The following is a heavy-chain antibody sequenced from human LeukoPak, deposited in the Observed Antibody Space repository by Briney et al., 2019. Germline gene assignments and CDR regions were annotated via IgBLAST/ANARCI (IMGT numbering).Heavy chain of an antibody. V-gene: IGHV3-11*01. D-gene: IGHD3-3*01. CDR1: GFTFSDYY. CDR2: ISSSGSTI. Sequence: GGSLRLSCAASGFTFSDYYMSWIRQAPGKGLGWVSYISSSGSTIYYADSVKGRFTISRDNAKNSLYLQMNSLRAEDTAVYYCARDRGDYYYYYMDVWGKGTTVTVSS. CDR3: ARDRGDYYYYYMDV. J-gene: IGHJ6*03.